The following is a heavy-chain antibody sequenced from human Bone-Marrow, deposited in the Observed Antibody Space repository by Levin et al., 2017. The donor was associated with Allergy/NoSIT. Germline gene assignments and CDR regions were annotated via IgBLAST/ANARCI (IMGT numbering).Heavy chain of an antibody. Sequence: GGSLRLSCAASGFTFSSYAMSWVRQAPGKGLEWVSALSGDGRNTTYADSMKGRFPISRENSKNMLYLQMNSLRADDTAIYYCANSWAYCGNDCYTYYFDYWGQGTLVTVSS. CDR2: LSGDGRNT. J-gene: IGHJ4*02. CDR1: GFTFSSYA. D-gene: IGHD2-21*02. CDR3: ANSWAYCGNDCYTYYFDY. V-gene: IGHV3-23*01.